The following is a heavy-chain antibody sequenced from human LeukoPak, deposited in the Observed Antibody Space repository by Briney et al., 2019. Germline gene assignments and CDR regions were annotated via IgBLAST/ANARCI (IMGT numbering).Heavy chain of an antibody. CDR1: GFNFRAYW. CDR3: AKGGEYYYDSSGYYLDY. J-gene: IGHJ4*02. Sequence: GGSLRLSCTTSGFNFRAYWMGWVRQAPGKGLEWVSAISGSGGSTYYADSVKGRFTISRDNSKNTLYLQMNSLRAEDTAVYYCAKGGEYYYDSSGYYLDYWGQGTLVTVSS. V-gene: IGHV3-23*01. CDR2: ISGSGGST. D-gene: IGHD3-22*01.